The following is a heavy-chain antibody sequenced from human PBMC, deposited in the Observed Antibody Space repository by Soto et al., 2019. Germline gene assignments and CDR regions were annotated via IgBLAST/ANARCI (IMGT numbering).Heavy chain of an antibody. CDR3: ARGYYYGSGSYYPYFDY. J-gene: IGHJ4*02. CDR2: INPNSSGT. Sequence: GASVKVSCKASGYTFTGYYMHWVRQAPGQGLEWMGWINPNSSGTNYAQKFQGRVTMTRDTSISTAYMELSRLRSDDTAVYYCARGYYYGSGSYYPYFDYWGQGTLVTVSS. V-gene: IGHV1-2*02. CDR1: GYTFTGYY. D-gene: IGHD3-10*01.